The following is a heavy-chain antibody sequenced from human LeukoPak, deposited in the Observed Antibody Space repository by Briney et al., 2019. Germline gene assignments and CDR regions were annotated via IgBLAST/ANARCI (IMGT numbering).Heavy chain of an antibody. D-gene: IGHD2-2*01. Sequence: GGSLRLSCVASGFTFSNYWMLWVRQAPGKGLMWVSLISTDGKSTRYAESVKGRFTISRDNAKNALYLQMDILRVEDTALYFCVRDYQFIQEVWGQGTTVTVSS. CDR1: GFTFSNYW. CDR2: ISTDGKST. J-gene: IGHJ6*02. V-gene: IGHV3-74*01. CDR3: VRDYQFIQEV.